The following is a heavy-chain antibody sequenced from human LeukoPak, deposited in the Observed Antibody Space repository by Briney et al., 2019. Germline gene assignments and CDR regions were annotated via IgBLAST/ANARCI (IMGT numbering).Heavy chain of an antibody. V-gene: IGHV1-18*01. D-gene: IGHD3-3*01. CDR3: VRPYDFWSGYYYFDY. CDR2: ISAYNGNT. J-gene: IGHJ4*02. CDR1: GYTFTSYG. Sequence: ASVKVSCKASGYTFTSYGISWVRQAPGQGLEWMGWISAYNGNTNYAQKLQGRVTMTTDTSTSTAYMELRSLRSDDTAVYYCVRPYDFWSGYYYFDYWGQGTLVTVSS.